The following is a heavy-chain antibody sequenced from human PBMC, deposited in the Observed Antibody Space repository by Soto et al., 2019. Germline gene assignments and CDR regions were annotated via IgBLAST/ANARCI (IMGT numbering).Heavy chain of an antibody. CDR2: IDHSGST. CDR3: ARAKDSGPSITPIGYREDYFDY. Sequence: SETLSLTCTVSGGSISSGGYFWNWVRQPPGKGLEWIGEIDHSGSTNYNPSLKSRVTISVDKSKNQFSLKLRSVTAADTAVYYCARAKDSGPSITPIGYREDYFDYWGQGALVTVSS. D-gene: IGHD3-16*02. J-gene: IGHJ4*02. V-gene: IGHV4-4*02. CDR1: GGSISSGGYF.